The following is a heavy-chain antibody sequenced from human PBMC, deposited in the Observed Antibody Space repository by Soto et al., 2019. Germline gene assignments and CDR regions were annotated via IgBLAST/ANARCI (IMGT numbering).Heavy chain of an antibody. CDR3: ASVLDCISTTCPYYFDN. J-gene: IGHJ4*02. V-gene: IGHV3-21*01. CDR2: ISGSSSYI. Sequence: GGSLRLSCAASGFTFSSYAMSWVRQAPGKGLEWVSSISGSSSYIYYADSVKGRFTISRDSAKNSLYLQMNSLRAEDTAVYYCASVLDCISTTCPYYFDNWGQGTLVTVSS. CDR1: GFTFSSYA. D-gene: IGHD2-2*01.